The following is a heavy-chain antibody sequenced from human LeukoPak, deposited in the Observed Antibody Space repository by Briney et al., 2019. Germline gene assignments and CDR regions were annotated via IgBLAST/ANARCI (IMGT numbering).Heavy chain of an antibody. J-gene: IGHJ4*02. CDR1: GYSFSDFY. V-gene: IGHV1-2*02. Sequence: ASVKVSCKTSGYSFSDFYIHWVRQAPGQGLEWMGWINPNSGGTNYAQKFQGRVTMTRDTSISTAYMELSRLRSDDTAVYYCARDLVYYGSGSYREYWGQGTLVTVSS. D-gene: IGHD3-10*01. CDR2: INPNSGGT. CDR3: ARDLVYYGSGSYREY.